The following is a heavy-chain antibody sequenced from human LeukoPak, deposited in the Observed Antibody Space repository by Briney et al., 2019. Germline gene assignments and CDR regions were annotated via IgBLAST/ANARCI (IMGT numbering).Heavy chain of an antibody. Sequence: GGSLRLSCSASGFTFSTYGVHWVRQAPGKGLEWVAVISYTGRDKSYADSVKGRFTISRDNSKNTLYLQMDNLRAEDTGIYYCASDTGSFAPYYAMDVWGRGTTVTVSS. CDR2: ISYTGRDK. D-gene: IGHD1-26*01. V-gene: IGHV3-30*03. J-gene: IGHJ6*02. CDR1: GFTFSTYG. CDR3: ASDTGSFAPYYAMDV.